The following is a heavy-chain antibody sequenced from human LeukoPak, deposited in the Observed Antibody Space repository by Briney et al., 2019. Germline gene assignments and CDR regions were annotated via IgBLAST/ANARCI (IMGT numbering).Heavy chain of an antibody. V-gene: IGHV3-23*01. D-gene: IGHD4-23*01. CDR2: ISGSGGST. J-gene: IGHJ4*02. CDR1: GFTFSTNV. CDR3: ARGLYYGGSFDY. Sequence: GGSLRLSCAASGFTFSTNVMTWVRQAPGKGLEWVSSISGSGGSTYYADSVKGRFTISRDNSKNTLYLQMNSLRAEDTAVYYCARGLYYGGSFDYWGQGTLVTV.